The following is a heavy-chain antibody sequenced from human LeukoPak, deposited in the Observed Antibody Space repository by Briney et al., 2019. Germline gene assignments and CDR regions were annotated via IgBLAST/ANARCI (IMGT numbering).Heavy chain of an antibody. Sequence: KPSETLSLTCAVYGVSFSGYYWSWIRQPPGKGLEWIGEINHSGSTNFNPSLKSRVTISVDTSKNQFSLKLSSVTAADTAVYYCAREYGSGSYYYYYYYGMDVWGQGTTVTVSS. CDR1: GVSFSGYY. CDR3: AREYGSGSYYYYYYYGMDV. D-gene: IGHD3-10*01. V-gene: IGHV4-34*01. J-gene: IGHJ6*02. CDR2: INHSGST.